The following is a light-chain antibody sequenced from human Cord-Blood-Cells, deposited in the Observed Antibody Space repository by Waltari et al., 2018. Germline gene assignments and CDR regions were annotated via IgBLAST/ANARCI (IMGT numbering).Light chain of an antibody. V-gene: IGKV1-33*01. CDR1: QDISNY. J-gene: IGKJ4*02. Sequence: DIQMNQSPSSLSASVGDRVTSTCQASQDISNYLNLYQQKPGKAPKLLIYDASNLETGVPSRFSGSGSGTEFTFTISSLQPEDIASYYCQQYDNLPTFGGGTKVEIK. CDR2: DAS. CDR3: QQYDNLPT.